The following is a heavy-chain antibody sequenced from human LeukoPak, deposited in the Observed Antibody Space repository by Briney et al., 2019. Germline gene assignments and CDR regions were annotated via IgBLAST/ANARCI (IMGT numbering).Heavy chain of an antibody. CDR3: AIQDAAFGY. CDR2: IYPGDLDT. J-gene: IGHJ4*01. V-gene: IGHV5-51*01. D-gene: IGHD6-25*01. Sequence: GESLKISCKGSGYRFSKYWIGWVRQMPGKGLEWMGIIYPGDLDTRYSPSFQGQVTISADTSITTAYLQWSSLKASAPAMYYCAIQDAAFGYWGHGTLVTLSS. CDR1: GYRFSKYW.